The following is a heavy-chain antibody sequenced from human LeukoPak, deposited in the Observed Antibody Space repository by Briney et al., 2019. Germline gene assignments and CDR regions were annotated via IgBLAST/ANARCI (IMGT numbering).Heavy chain of an antibody. CDR3: ARDQYSSSWTRAEYFQH. J-gene: IGHJ1*01. CDR1: GGSISSYY. CDR2: IYYSGST. D-gene: IGHD6-13*01. V-gene: IGHV4-59*01. Sequence: PSETLSLTCTVSGGSISSYYWSWIRQPPGKGLEWIGYIYYSGSTNYNPSLKSRVTISVDTSKNQFSLKLSSVTAADTAVYYCARDQYSSSWTRAEYFQHWGQGTLVTVSS.